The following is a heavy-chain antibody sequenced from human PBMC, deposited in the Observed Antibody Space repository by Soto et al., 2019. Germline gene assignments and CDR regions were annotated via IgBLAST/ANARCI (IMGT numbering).Heavy chain of an antibody. D-gene: IGHD5-12*01. CDR2: IKHWGGT. Sequence: QLQQWGAGLLKPSETLSLTCAVNGASFTGYYWSWIRQPPGKGLEWIGEIKHWGGTNYSPSLRGRVTISADMSKNQFSLKLNSVTGADTAVYYCARGQEGIVATHWDQGTLVTVSS. J-gene: IGHJ4*02. CDR3: ARGQEGIVATH. V-gene: IGHV4-34*01. CDR1: GASFTGYY.